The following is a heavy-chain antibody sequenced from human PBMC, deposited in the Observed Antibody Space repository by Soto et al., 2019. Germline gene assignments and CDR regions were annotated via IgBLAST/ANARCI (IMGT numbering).Heavy chain of an antibody. CDR1: GGSFSGYY. V-gene: IGHV4-34*01. J-gene: IGHJ6*02. CDR2: INHSGST. D-gene: IGHD3-3*01. Sequence: LSLTCAVYGGSFSGYYWSWIRQPPGKGLEWIGEINHSGSTNYNPSLKSRVTISVDTSKNQFSLKLSSVTAADTAVYYCAGPKTYYDFWSGYRYYYYGMDVWGQGTTVTVSS. CDR3: AGPKTYYDFWSGYRYYYYGMDV.